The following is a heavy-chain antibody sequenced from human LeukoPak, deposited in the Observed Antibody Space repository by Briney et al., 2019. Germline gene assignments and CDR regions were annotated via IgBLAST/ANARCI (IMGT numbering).Heavy chain of an antibody. V-gene: IGHV4-38-2*01. CDR3: ARHGRRGTVTRFDY. D-gene: IGHD4-11*01. J-gene: IGHJ4*02. CDR2: IYHSGST. CDR1: GYSISSGYY. Sequence: SETLSLTCAVSGYSISSGYYWGWIRPPPGKGLEWIGSIYHSGSTYYNPSLKSRVTISVDTSKNQFSLKLSSVTAADTAVYYCARHGRRGTVTRFDYWGQGTLVTVSS.